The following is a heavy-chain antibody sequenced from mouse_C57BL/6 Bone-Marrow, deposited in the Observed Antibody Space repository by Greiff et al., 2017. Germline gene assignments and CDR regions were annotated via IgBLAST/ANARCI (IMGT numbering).Heavy chain of an antibody. CDR3: ARSSPYAMDY. CDR2: IYPGGGYT. D-gene: IGHD1-1*01. J-gene: IGHJ4*01. V-gene: IGHV1-63*01. Sequence: QVQLQQSGAELVRPGTSVKMSCKASGYTFTNYWIGWAKQRPGHGLEWIGEIYPGGGYTNYNEKFKGKATLTADKSSSTAYLQFSSLTSEDSAIYYCARSSPYAMDYWCQGTSVTVSS. CDR1: GYTFTNYW.